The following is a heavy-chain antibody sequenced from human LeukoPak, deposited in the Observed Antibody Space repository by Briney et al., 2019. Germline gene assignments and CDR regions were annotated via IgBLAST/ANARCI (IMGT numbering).Heavy chain of an antibody. CDR3: AIGYYYGSGSHSRLDY. V-gene: IGHV1-69*13. Sequence: GASGKVSCNASGATFTSYAISWVRQAPGQGREWWGGIIPNSGTANHAQKLQGRVTITPDQSPSTAYPELSSLRSKDTAVYYCAIGYYYGSGSHSRLDYWGQGTLVTVSS. D-gene: IGHD3-10*01. J-gene: IGHJ4*02. CDR2: IIPNSGTA. CDR1: GATFTSYA.